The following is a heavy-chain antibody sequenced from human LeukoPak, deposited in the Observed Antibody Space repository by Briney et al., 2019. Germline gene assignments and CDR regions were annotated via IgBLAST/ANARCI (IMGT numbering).Heavy chain of an antibody. CDR3: AKAHKSLGVGAMLTFGY. J-gene: IGHJ4*02. CDR2: ISGSGDST. D-gene: IGHD1-26*01. Sequence: GGSLRLSCAASGFTFSSYAMSWVRQAPGKGLEWVSTISGSGDSTYYADSVKGRFTISRDNSKNTLYLQMNSLRAEDTAVYYCAKAHKSLGVGAMLTFGYWGQGTLVTVSS. V-gene: IGHV3-23*01. CDR1: GFTFSSYA.